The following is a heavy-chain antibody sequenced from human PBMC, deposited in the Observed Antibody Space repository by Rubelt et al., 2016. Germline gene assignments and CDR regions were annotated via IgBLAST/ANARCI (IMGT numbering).Heavy chain of an antibody. V-gene: IGHV4-34*01. CDR1: GGSFSGYY. CDR2: INHSGST. J-gene: IGHJ3*02. D-gene: IGHD2-2*01. CDR3: ARVPVPAAILALNAFDI. Sequence: QVQLQQWGAGLLKPSETLSLTCAVYGGSFSGYYWSWIRQPPGKGLEWIGEINHSGSTNYNPSLKIRFTISVDTSKNQFSLKLSSVTAADTAVYYCARVPVPAAILALNAFDIWGQGTMVTVSS.